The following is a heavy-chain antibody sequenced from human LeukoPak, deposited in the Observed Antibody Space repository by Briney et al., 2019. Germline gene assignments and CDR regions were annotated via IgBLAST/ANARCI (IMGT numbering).Heavy chain of an antibody. Sequence: PGGSLRLSCGASGFTLSSYWMTWVRQAPGKGLEWVANIKEDGSKKYYVESVRGRFTISRDNAENSLYLQMNSLRAEDTAVYYCARRGGSGYPFDCWGQGTLVTVSS. D-gene: IGHD3-22*01. CDR1: GFTLSSYW. V-gene: IGHV3-7*03. CDR2: IKEDGSKK. CDR3: ARRGGSGYPFDC. J-gene: IGHJ4*02.